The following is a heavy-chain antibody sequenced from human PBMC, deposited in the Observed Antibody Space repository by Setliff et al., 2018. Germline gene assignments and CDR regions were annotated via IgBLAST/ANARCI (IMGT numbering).Heavy chain of an antibody. CDR3: ARKNGLLGGFYSA. Sequence: LSCSASGFTLSDYAMSWVRQATGKGLEWISVITSSGGGTYYADSVKGRFTISRDNSKDTLYLQMNSLTAADTAVYFCARKNGLLGGFYSAWGQGMLVTVSS. V-gene: IGHV3-23*01. D-gene: IGHD3-22*01. CDR1: GFTLSDYA. CDR2: ITSSGGGT. J-gene: IGHJ4*02.